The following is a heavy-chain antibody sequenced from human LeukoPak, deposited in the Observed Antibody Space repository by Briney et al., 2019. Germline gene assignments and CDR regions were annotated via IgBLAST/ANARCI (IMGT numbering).Heavy chain of an antibody. CDR3: SRGGVTTGY. J-gene: IGHJ4*02. CDR1: GFNFGDYA. CDR2: IRSDDNGATT. V-gene: IGHV3-49*03. Sequence: AGGSLRLSCAASGFNFGDYALSWFRQAPGKGLEWIGFIRSDDNGATTQYAASVKGRFVISKDDSKTIGYLQMNSLRSEDTAVYFCSRGGVTTGYWGQGTLVTVSS. D-gene: IGHD2-21*02.